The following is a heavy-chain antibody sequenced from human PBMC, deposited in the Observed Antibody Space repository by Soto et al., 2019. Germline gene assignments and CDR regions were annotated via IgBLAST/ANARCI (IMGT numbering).Heavy chain of an antibody. CDR2: MFYGVST. CDR3: ARLPSRHLVDY. J-gene: IGHJ4*02. D-gene: IGHD3-3*02. CDR1: GSSINSSGYY. V-gene: IGHV4-39*01. Sequence: PSETLSLTCTVSGSSINSSGYYWGWIRQPPGKGLEWIGSMFYGVSTYYNPSLKSRVTVSVDTSKNQFSPNLRSVTAADTAVYYCARLPSRHLVDYWGQGTLVTVSS.